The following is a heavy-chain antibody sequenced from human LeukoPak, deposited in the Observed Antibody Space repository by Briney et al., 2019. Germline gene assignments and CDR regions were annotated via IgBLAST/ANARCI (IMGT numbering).Heavy chain of an antibody. CDR1: GGSISSSSYY. D-gene: IGHD3-3*01. Sequence: SETLSLTXTVSGGSISSSSYYWGWIRQPPGKGLEWIGSIYYSGSTYYNPSLKSRVTISVDTSKNQFSLKLSSVTAADTAVYYCARQWGITIFGVVKPTGWFDPWGQGTLVTVSS. J-gene: IGHJ5*02. CDR3: ARQWGITIFGVVKPTGWFDP. V-gene: IGHV4-39*01. CDR2: IYYSGST.